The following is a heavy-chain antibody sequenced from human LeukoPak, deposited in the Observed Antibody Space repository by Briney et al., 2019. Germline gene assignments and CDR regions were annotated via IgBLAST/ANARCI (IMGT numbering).Heavy chain of an antibody. CDR1: GYTFTSYA. CDR3: AREERFEYSSSFIPAYYMDV. J-gene: IGHJ6*03. V-gene: IGHV7-4-1*02. Sequence: ASVKVSCRASGYTFTSYAMNWVRQAPGQGLEWMGWINTNTGNPTYAQGFTGRFVFSLDTSVSTASLQISSLKAEDTAVYYCAREERFEYSSSFIPAYYMDVWGKGTTVTVSS. D-gene: IGHD6-6*01. CDR2: INTNTGNP.